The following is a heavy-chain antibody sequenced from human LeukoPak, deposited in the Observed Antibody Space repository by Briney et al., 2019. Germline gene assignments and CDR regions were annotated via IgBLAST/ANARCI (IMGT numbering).Heavy chain of an antibody. V-gene: IGHV3-64*05. CDR2: INTNGANT. CDR3: VKGLDYSYSQMDS. D-gene: IGHD1-26*01. Sequence: SGGSLRLSCSASGFTFNSYAMHWVRQAPGKGLEYVSSINTNGANTYYADSVKVRFTISRDNSRNTVYVQMNSLTAEDTAGYYSVKGLDYSYSQMDSWGQGTLVTVSS. J-gene: IGHJ4*02. CDR1: GFTFNSYA.